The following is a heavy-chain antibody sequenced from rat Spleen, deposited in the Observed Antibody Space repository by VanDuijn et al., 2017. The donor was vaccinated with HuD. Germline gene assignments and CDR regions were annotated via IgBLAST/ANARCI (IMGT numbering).Heavy chain of an antibody. V-gene: IGHV5-25*01. J-gene: IGHJ2*01. CDR1: GFTFSDYY. D-gene: IGHD1-9*01. CDR2: ISTGGGKT. CDR3: ARHLLYTYYGPLDY. Sequence: EVHLVESGGGLVQPGRSMKLSCAASGFTFSDYYMAWVRQTPTKGLEWVASISTGGGKTYYRDSVKGRFTISRDNAKSTLYLQMNSLRSEDTATYYCARHLLYTYYGPLDYWGQGVMVTVSS.